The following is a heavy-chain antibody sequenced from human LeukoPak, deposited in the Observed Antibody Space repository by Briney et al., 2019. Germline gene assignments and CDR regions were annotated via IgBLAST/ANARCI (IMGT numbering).Heavy chain of an antibody. D-gene: IGHD5-12*01. J-gene: IGHJ4*02. CDR2: IKQDGSEK. CDR3: ASDIVATIRSY. V-gene: IGHV3-7*01. Sequence: GGSLRLSCAASGFTFSSYWMTWVRQAPGKGLEWVANIKQDGSEKYYVDSVKGRFTISRDNAKNSLYLQMNSLRAEDTAVYYCASDIVATIRSYWGQGTLVTVSS. CDR1: GFTFSSYW.